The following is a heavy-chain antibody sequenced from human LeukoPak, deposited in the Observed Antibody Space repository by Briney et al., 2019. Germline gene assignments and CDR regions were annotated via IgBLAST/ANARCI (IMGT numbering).Heavy chain of an antibody. V-gene: IGHV4-59*01. D-gene: IGHD4-23*01. J-gene: IGHJ3*02. CDR2: IYYSGST. CDR3: ARRNGEGSYGGNSAAFDI. CDR1: GGSISSYY. Sequence: SETLSLTCTVSGGSISSYYWSWIRQPPGKGLEWIGYIYYSGSTNYNPSLKSRVTISVDTSKNQFSLKLSSVTAADTAVYYCARRNGEGSYGGNSAAFDIWGQGTMVTVSS.